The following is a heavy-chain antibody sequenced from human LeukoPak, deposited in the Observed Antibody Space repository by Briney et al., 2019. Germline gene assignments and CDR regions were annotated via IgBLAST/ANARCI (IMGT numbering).Heavy chain of an antibody. CDR2: IPYDGSNK. Sequence: PGGSLRLSCAASGFTFSTYAMHWVRQAPGKGLEWVAVIPYDGSNKYYADSVKGRFTISRENSKNRLYLQMNSLRAEDTAVYYCAKGLPTVTAKLDYWGQGTLVTVSS. D-gene: IGHD4-17*01. CDR1: GFTFSTYA. J-gene: IGHJ4*02. CDR3: AKGLPTVTAKLDY. V-gene: IGHV3-30*04.